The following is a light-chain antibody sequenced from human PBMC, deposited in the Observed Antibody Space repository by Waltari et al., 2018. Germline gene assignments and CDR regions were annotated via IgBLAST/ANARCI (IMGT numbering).Light chain of an antibody. CDR2: DTS. J-gene: IGKJ1*01. CDR1: QSISKY. V-gene: IGKV3-20*01. Sequence: EIILTQSPGTLSLSPGERATLSCRASQSISKYLAWYQQKPGQAPRLVIYDTSTRATGIPDRFSGSGSGTDVSLTISRLEPEDFAVYYCQKYVNLPATFGQGTKVEIK. CDR3: QKYVNLPAT.